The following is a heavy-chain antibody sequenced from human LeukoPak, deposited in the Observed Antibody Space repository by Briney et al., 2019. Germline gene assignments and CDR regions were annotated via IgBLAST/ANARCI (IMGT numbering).Heavy chain of an antibody. J-gene: IGHJ4*02. CDR2: SYHRGST. D-gene: IGHD1-1*01. Sequence: SETLSLTCTVSGGSISSYYWSWIRQPPGKGLEWIGWSYHRGSTSYNPSLKSRVAISVDTSKNQFSLKLSSVTAADTAMYYCARDRELGYWGQGTLVIVSS. V-gene: IGHV4-59*01. CDR3: ARDRELGY. CDR1: GGSISSYY.